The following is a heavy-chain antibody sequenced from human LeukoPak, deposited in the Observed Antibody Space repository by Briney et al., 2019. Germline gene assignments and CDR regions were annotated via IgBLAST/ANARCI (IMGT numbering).Heavy chain of an antibody. CDR3: ARGGSSWYYFDH. D-gene: IGHD6-13*01. V-gene: IGHV3-21*01. J-gene: IGHJ4*02. CDR1: GFTLSSYG. Sequence: PGGSLRLSCAVSGFTLSSYGMNWVRQTPGKGLEWVSGISGSGSGSSTYYSDSVKGRFTISRDNAKNSLYLQMNSLRAEDTAVYYCARGGSSWYYFDHWGQGTLVTVSS. CDR2: ISGSGSGSST.